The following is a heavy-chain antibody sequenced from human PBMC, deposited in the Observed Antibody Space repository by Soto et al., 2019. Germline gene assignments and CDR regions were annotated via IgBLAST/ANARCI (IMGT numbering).Heavy chain of an antibody. CDR1: GGTFSSYA. CDR2: IIPIFGTA. J-gene: IGHJ6*02. V-gene: IGHV1-69*13. D-gene: IGHD1-26*01. CDR3: ARDIGPDTYYYYGMDV. Sequence: SVKVSCKASGGTFSSYAISWVRQAPGQGLEWMGGIIPIFGTANYAQKFQGRVTITADESTSTAYMELSSLRSEDTAVYDCARDIGPDTYYYYGMDVWGQGTTVTVSS.